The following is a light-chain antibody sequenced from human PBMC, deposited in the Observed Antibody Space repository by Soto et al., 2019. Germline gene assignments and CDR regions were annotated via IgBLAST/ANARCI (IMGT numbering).Light chain of an antibody. CDR3: SVWDDSLSGVV. J-gene: IGLJ2*01. CDR1: TSDVGSNL. CDR2: NEY. V-gene: IGLV1-47*02. Sequence: QSVLAQPPSASGTPGQRVTISCSGSTSDVGSNLASWYQQLPGSAAKLLIYNEYERPPGVPDRFSGSKSGTSASLGISGLRSEDEADYFCSVWDDSLSGVVFGGGTKLTVL.